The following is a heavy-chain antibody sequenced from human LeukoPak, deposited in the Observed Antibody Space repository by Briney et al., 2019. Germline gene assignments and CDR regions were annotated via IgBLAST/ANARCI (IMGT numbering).Heavy chain of an antibody. CDR3: ATAASIAVAGTKSSSWFDP. CDR2: FDPEDGET. J-gene: IGHJ5*02. V-gene: IGHV1-24*01. D-gene: IGHD6-19*01. Sequence: ASVTVSCKVSGYTLTELSMHWVRQAPGKGREWMGGFDPEDGETIYAQKFQGRVTMTEDTSTDTAYMELSSLRSEDTAVYYCATAASIAVAGTKSSSWFDPWGQGTLVTVSS. CDR1: GYTLTELS.